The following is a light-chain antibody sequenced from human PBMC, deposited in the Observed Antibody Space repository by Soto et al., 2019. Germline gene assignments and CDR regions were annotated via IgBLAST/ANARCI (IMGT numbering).Light chain of an antibody. CDR2: WAS. CDR3: HQYYDSPLT. CDR1: QRVLYSSNNKDY. V-gene: IGKV4-1*01. Sequence: DIVMTQTPDSLAVSLGERATINCKSSQRVLYSSNNKDYLAWYQQKPGQPPKLLIYWASARESGVPDRFSGSGSGTDFTLTISSLQAEDVAVYYCHQYYDSPLTFGGGTKVDIK. J-gene: IGKJ4*01.